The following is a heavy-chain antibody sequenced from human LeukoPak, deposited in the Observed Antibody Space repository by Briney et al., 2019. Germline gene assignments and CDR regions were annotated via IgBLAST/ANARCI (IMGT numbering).Heavy chain of an antibody. Sequence: PGGSLRLSCAASGFTFSGSGMHWVRQAPGKGLEWVAFIRYHGSDKFYADSVKGRFTISRDNSKNTLYLQMNNLRAEDTAVYYCATSRFYYYPYYWGQGTPVTVSS. V-gene: IGHV3-30*02. D-gene: IGHD3-10*01. J-gene: IGHJ4*02. CDR2: IRYHGSDK. CDR1: GFTFSGSG. CDR3: ATSRFYYYPYY.